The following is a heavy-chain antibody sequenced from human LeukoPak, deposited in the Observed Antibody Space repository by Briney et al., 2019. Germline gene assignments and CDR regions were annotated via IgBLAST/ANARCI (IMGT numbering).Heavy chain of an antibody. Sequence: PGGSLRLSCAASGSTFSSYWMSWVRQAPGKGLEWVANVKQDGSEKYYVDSVKGRFTISRDNAKNSLYLQMNSLRAEDTAVYYCARVEFRWFDPWGQGTLVTVSS. V-gene: IGHV3-7*01. J-gene: IGHJ5*02. CDR1: GSTFSSYW. CDR2: VKQDGSEK. CDR3: ARVEFRWFDP.